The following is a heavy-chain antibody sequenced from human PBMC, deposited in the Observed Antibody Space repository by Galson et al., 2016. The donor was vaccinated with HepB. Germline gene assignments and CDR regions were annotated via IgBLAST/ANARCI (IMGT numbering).Heavy chain of an antibody. V-gene: IGHV3-9*01. CDR2: TSWNSGSI. CDR3: AKDITLDYSNYRGSYYYYYMDV. Sequence: SLRLSCAASGFTFDDYAMHWVRQAPGKGLEWVSGTSWNSGSIGYADSVKGRFTISRDNAKNSLYLQMSSLRAEDTALYYCAKDITLDYSNYRGSYYYYYMDVWGKGTTVTVSS. J-gene: IGHJ6*03. D-gene: IGHD4-11*01. CDR1: GFTFDDYA.